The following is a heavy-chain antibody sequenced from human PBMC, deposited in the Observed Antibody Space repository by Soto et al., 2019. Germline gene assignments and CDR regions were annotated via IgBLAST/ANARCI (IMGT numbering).Heavy chain of an antibody. J-gene: IGHJ5*02. D-gene: IGHD3-10*01. Sequence: VASVKVSCKASGGTFSSYAISWVRQAPGQGLGWMGGIIPIFGTANYAQKFQGRVTITADESTSTAYMELSSLRSEDTAVYYCARDLAVVRGVISPNWFDPWGQGTLVTSPQ. CDR1: GGTFSSYA. CDR3: ARDLAVVRGVISPNWFDP. CDR2: IIPIFGTA. V-gene: IGHV1-69*13.